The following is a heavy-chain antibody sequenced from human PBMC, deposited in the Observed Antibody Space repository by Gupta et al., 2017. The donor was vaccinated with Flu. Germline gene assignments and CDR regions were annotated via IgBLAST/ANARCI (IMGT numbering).Heavy chain of an antibody. J-gene: IGHJ4*02. CDR2: ISGSGGRT. V-gene: IGHV3-23*01. Sequence: EVQLLESGGGLVQPGGSLRLSCAASGLTFSNYDMNWVRQAPGKGLEWVSSISGSGGRTYYADAVMGRVTISRDNSKNTLYLQMNNLRAEDTAVYYCAKDRSGNPAVDYWGQGTLVTVSS. CDR3: AKDRSGNPAVDY. D-gene: IGHD6-13*01. CDR1: GLTFSNYD.